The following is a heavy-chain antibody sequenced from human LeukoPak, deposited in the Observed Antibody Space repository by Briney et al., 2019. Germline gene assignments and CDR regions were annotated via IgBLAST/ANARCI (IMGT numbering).Heavy chain of an antibody. CDR2: INSDGSSA. V-gene: IGHV3-74*01. D-gene: IGHD2-15*01. CDR3: ARGSPDY. J-gene: IGHJ4*02. CDR1: GFTFSTSR. Sequence: PGGSLRLSCAASGFTFSTSRMHWVRQAPGKGLVWVSRINSDGSSASYADSVQGRFTISRDNAKNTLYLQMNSLRTEDTAVYYCARGSPDYWGLGTLVTVSS.